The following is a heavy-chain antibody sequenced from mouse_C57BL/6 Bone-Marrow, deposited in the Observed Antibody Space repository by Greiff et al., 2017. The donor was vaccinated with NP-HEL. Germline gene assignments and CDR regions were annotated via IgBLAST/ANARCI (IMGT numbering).Heavy chain of an antibody. J-gene: IGHJ3*01. CDR1: GYTFTSYW. Sequence: VQLQQPGAELVMPGASVKLSCKASGYTFTSYWMHWVKQRPGQGLEWIGEIDPSDSYTNYNQKFKGKSTLTVDKSSSTADMQLSSLTTEDSAVYYCAREIYYDYSWFAYWGQGTLVTVSA. CDR2: IDPSDSYT. V-gene: IGHV1-69*01. D-gene: IGHD2-4*01. CDR3: AREIYYDYSWFAY.